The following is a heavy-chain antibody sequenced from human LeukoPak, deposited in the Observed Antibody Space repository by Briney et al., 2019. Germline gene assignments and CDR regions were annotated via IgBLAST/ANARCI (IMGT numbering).Heavy chain of an antibody. CDR1: GYSLPAKF. Sequence: ASVKVSCKASGYSLPAKFMHWVRQAPGQGLEWMGWISAYNGNTNYAQKLQGRVTMTTDTSTSTAYMELRSLRSDDTAVYYCARDYYYDSSGYYTDAFDIWGQGTMVTVSS. J-gene: IGHJ3*02. CDR2: ISAYNGNT. V-gene: IGHV1-18*01. CDR3: ARDYYYDSSGYYTDAFDI. D-gene: IGHD3-22*01.